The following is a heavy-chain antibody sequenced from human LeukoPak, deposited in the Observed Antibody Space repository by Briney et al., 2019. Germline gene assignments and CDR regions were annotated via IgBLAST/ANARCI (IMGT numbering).Heavy chain of an antibody. V-gene: IGHV1-2*02. CDR1: GYTFTGYY. Sequence: ASVKVSCKASGYTFTGYYMHWVRQAPGQGLEWMGWINPNSGGTNYAQKFQGRVTMTRDTSISTAYMELSSLRSEDTAVYYCARDRSYGYVGYWGQGTLVTVSS. CDR3: ARDRSYGYVGY. J-gene: IGHJ4*02. CDR2: INPNSGGT. D-gene: IGHD5-18*01.